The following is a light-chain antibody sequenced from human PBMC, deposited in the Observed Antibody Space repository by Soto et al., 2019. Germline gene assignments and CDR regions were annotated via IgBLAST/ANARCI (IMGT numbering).Light chain of an antibody. CDR2: LNSDGSH. Sequence: QLVLTQSPSASASLGASVKLTCTLSSGHSSCTIAWHQQQPEKGPRYLMTLNSDGSHSKGDGIPDRFSGSSSGAERYLSISSLQSEDEADYYCQTWGTGIEVFGGGTKL. J-gene: IGLJ3*02. CDR3: QTWGTGIEV. CDR1: SGHSSCT. V-gene: IGLV4-69*01.